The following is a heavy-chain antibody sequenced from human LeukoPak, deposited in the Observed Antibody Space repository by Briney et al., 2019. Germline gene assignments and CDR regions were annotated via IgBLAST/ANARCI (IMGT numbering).Heavy chain of an antibody. J-gene: IGHJ5*02. CDR2: IYYSGST. V-gene: IGHV4-59*01. CDR1: GGSISSYY. CDR3: ARGNSGYDYPPPGGFDP. Sequence: SETLSLTCTVSGGSISSYYWSWIRQPPGKGLEWIGYIYYSGSTNYNPSLKSRVTISVDTSKNQFSLKLSSVTAADKAVYYCARGNSGYDYPPPGGFDPWGQGTLVTVSS. D-gene: IGHD5-12*01.